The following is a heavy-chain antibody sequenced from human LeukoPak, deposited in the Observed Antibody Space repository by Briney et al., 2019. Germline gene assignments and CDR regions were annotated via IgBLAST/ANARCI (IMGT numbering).Heavy chain of an antibody. V-gene: IGHV3-33*01. CDR3: ARDGGFRELLSYYFDY. CDR2: IWYDGSNK. Sequence: GGSLRLSCAASGFTFSSYGMHWVRQAPGEGLEWVAVIWYDGSNKYYADSVKGRFTISRDNSKNTLYLQMNSLRAEDTAVYYCARDGGFRELLSYYFDYWGQGTLVTVSS. CDR1: GFTFSSYG. J-gene: IGHJ4*02. D-gene: IGHD3-10*01.